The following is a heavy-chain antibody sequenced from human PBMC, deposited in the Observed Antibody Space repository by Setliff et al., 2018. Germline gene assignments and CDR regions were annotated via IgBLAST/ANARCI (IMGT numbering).Heavy chain of an antibody. V-gene: IGHV4-39*07. CDR1: GGSISSSSYY. D-gene: IGHD3-3*01. CDR2: IYYSGST. CDR3: VRDKTEGYNFWSGYLGGGLMDV. J-gene: IGHJ6*02. Sequence: PSETLSLTCTVSGGSISSSSYYWGWIRQPPGKGLEWIGSIYYSGSTYYNPSLKSRVTISVDTSKNQFSLKLSSVTAADTAVYYCVRDKTEGYNFWSGYLGGGLMDVWGQGTTVTVSS.